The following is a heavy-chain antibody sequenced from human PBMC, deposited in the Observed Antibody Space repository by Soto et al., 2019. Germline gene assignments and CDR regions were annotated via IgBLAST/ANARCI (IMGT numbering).Heavy chain of an antibody. CDR1: GGSISSGGYY. J-gene: IGHJ4*02. CDR2: IYYSGST. CDR3: ARDPDYGGNTGY. Sequence: SETLSLTCTVSGGSISSGGYYWSWIRQHPGKGLEWIGYIYYSGSTYYNPSLKSRVTISVDTSKNQFSLKLSSVTAADTAVYYCARDPDYGGNTGYWGQGTLVTVSS. V-gene: IGHV4-31*03. D-gene: IGHD4-17*01.